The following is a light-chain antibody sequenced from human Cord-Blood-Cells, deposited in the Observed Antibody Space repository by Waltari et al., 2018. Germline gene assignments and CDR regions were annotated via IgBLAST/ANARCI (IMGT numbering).Light chain of an antibody. J-gene: IGKJ5*01. CDR2: DAS. CDR1: QSVSSY. CDR3: QQRINWPSIT. V-gene: IGKV3-11*01. Sequence: VLTQSPATLYLTPGERATLSCRASQSVSSYLAWYQQKPGQAPRLLIYDASNRASGIPASFSGSGAVTDFTLTISSLEAEDLAVYYCQQRINWPSITFGQGTRLEIK.